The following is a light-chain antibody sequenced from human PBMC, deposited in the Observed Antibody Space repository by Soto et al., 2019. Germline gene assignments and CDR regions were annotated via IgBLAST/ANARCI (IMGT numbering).Light chain of an antibody. CDR2: AVN. J-gene: IGLJ1*01. CDR3: SSYAGTSDIV. CDR1: SSDVGGYNY. Sequence: QSVLTQPPSASGSTGQSVTISCTGTSSDVGGYNYVFLYQLHPGKPPKLIIYAVNKWPSGVPDRFSGSKSGDTASLTVSGLQAEDEADYYCSSYAGTSDIVVGSGTTVTVL. V-gene: IGLV2-8*01.